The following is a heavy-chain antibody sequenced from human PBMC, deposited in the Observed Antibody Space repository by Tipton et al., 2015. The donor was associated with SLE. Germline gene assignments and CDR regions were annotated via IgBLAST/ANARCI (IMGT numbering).Heavy chain of an antibody. J-gene: IGHJ5*02. V-gene: IGHV4-61*01. Sequence: TLSLTCAVSGYSISSGYYWSWIHQPPGKGLEWIGYIYYSGSTNYNPSLKSRVTMSVDTSKNQFSLRLTSVTAADTAVYYCARLEDPFGIFGVPKGWFDPWGQGTLVTVSS. CDR2: IYYSGST. CDR1: GYSISSGYY. CDR3: ARLEDPFGIFGVPKGWFDP. D-gene: IGHD3-3*01.